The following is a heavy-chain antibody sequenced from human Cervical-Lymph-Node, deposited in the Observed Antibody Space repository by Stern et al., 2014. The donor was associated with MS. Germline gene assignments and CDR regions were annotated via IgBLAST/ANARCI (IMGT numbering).Heavy chain of an antibody. J-gene: IGHJ4*02. V-gene: IGHV1-69*06. D-gene: IGHD1-26*01. CDR3: ARGGGLVGYFDY. Sequence: VQLMQSGAEVKKPGSSVKVSCKASGDTFSSYAINWVRQVPGQGLEWMGGITPVFGTTNYAQKFQRRVTITADKSTNTAYMELMTLRSEDTAVYYCARGGGLVGYFDYWGQGTLVSVSS. CDR1: GDTFSSYA. CDR2: ITPVFGTT.